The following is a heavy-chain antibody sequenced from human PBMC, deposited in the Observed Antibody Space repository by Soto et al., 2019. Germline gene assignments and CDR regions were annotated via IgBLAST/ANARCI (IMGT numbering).Heavy chain of an antibody. D-gene: IGHD2-21*02. CDR2: VNPSGGHT. CDR1: GDTFTDYY. CDR3: ARGGHVVVVTADLDS. Sequence: QVQLMQSGAEVKKPGASVKVSCKASGDTFTDYYIHWVRQAPGQGLEWMGTVNPSGGHTTYAQHFLGRVTRTRDASTSTLYMELTSLTSDDTAIYYCARGGHVVVVTADLDSWGQGTLVTVSS. J-gene: IGHJ4*02. V-gene: IGHV1-46*01.